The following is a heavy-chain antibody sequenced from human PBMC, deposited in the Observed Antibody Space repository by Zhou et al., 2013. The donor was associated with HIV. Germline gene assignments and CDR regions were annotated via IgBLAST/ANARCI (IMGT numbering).Heavy chain of an antibody. V-gene: IGHV7-4-1*01. J-gene: IGHJ5*02. D-gene: IGHD6-19*01. Sequence: QVQLVQSGSELKKPGASVKVSCKASGYTFTSYAMNWVRQAPGQGLEWMGWINTNTGNPTYAQGFTGRFVFSLDTSVSTAYLQICSLKAEDTAVYYCARGYSSGWSFSWDWFDPWGQGTLVTVSS. CDR2: INTNTGNP. CDR3: ARGYSSGWSFSWDWFDP. CDR1: GYTFTSYA.